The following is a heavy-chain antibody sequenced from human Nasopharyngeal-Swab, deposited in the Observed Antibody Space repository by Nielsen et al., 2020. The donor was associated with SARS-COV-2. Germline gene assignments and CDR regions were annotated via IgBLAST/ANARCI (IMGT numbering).Heavy chain of an antibody. CDR3: ARDVGDSSYYGGNY. D-gene: IGHD4-23*01. J-gene: IGHJ4*02. Sequence: ASVKVSCKASGYTFTSDAIHWVRQAPGQRLEWMGWINAGNGKTKYSQKFQGRVTITRDTSASTAYMEVSSLRSEDTAVYYCARDVGDSSYYGGNYWGQGTLVTVSS. CDR1: GYTFTSDA. CDR2: INAGNGKT. V-gene: IGHV1-3*01.